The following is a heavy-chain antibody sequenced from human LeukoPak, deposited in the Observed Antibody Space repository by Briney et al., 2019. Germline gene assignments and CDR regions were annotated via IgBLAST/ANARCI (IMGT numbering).Heavy chain of an antibody. CDR3: VRVAGITIFGSWFDP. CDR2: INPNSGGT. Sequence: ASVKVSCKASGYTFTGYYMHWVRQAPGQGLEWMGWINPNSGGTNYAQKFQGRVTMTRDTSISTAYMELSRLRSDDTAVYYCVRVAGITIFGSWFDPWGQGTLVTVSS. D-gene: IGHD3-3*01. CDR1: GYTFTGYY. V-gene: IGHV1-2*02. J-gene: IGHJ5*02.